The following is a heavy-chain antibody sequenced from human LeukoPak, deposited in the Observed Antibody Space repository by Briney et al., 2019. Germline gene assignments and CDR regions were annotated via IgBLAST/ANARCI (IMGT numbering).Heavy chain of an antibody. J-gene: IGHJ4*02. D-gene: IGHD6-6*01. CDR3: ARLTRLSTSPDRYYLDY. V-gene: IGHV4-4*09. CDR2: IYTSGGT. CDR1: GDSISSYY. Sequence: PSETLTLTCTVSGDSISSYYWSWIRQPPGKGLEWIGYIYTSGGTNYVPSLKGRVTISIDTSKNQFSLKLSSVTAADSAVYYCARLTRLSTSPDRYYLDYWGQGTLVTVSS.